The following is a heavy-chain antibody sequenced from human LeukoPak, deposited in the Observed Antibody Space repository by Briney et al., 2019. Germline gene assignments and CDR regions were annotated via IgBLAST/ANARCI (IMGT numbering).Heavy chain of an antibody. CDR1: GYTFTSDY. CDR2: INPSGGST. D-gene: IGHD2-2*01. J-gene: IGHJ5*02. CDR3: ARARRLEGYCSSITCLVPYKWFDP. Sequence: ASVKVSCKASGYTFTSDYIHWVRQAPGQGLEWMGIINPSGGSTSYAQKFQGRVTMTRDTSTSTVYMELSSLTSDDTAVYYCARARRLEGYCSSITCLVPYKWFDPWGQGTLVTVSS. V-gene: IGHV1-46*03.